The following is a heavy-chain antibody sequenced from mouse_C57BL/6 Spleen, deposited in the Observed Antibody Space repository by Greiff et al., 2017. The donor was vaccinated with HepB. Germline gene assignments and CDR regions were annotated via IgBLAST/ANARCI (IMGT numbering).Heavy chain of an antibody. CDR3: TAAYGKGGPWFAY. CDR1: GFNIKDDY. Sequence: EVQLQQSGAELVRPGASVKLSCTASGFNIKDDYMHWVKQRPEQGLEWIGWIDPENGDTEYASKFQGKATITADTSSNTAYLQRSSLTSEDTSVYYCTAAYGKGGPWFAYLGQGTLVTVSA. V-gene: IGHV14-4*01. D-gene: IGHD6-5*01. CDR2: IDPENGDT. J-gene: IGHJ3*01.